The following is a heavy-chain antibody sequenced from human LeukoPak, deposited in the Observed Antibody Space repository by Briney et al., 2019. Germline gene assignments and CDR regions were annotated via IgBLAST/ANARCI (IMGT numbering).Heavy chain of an antibody. V-gene: IGHV3-53*01. CDR2: IYSGGST. CDR3: ASYPASSNY. J-gene: IGHJ4*02. CDR1: GFTVSTNY. Sequence: PGGSLRLSCAASGFTVSTNYMSWVRQAPGRGLEYVSIIYSGGSTYYTDSVKGRFTISRDTSKNTVYLQMNSLRAEDTAVYYCASYPASSNYWGQGTLVTVSS.